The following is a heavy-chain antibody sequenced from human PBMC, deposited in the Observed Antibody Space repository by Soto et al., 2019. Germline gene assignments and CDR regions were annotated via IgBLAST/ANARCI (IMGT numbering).Heavy chain of an antibody. CDR3: AKKVNSGPGSQYFDY. CDR1: GFTFSSYS. D-gene: IGHD3-10*01. V-gene: IGHV3-23*01. CDR2: FRTSGDGGTT. J-gene: IGHJ4*02. Sequence: VGSLRLSCAASGFTFSSYSMSWVRQAPGKGLEWVSGFRTSGDGGTTYYADSVKGRFTISRDNSKNMLFLQMNSLRAEDTAIYYCAKKVNSGPGSQYFDYWGQGTLVTVPQ.